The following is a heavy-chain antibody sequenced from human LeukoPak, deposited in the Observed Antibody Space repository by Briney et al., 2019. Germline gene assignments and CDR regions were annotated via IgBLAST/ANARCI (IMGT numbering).Heavy chain of an antibody. V-gene: IGHV1-2*02. CDR1: GYTFTGYY. J-gene: IGHJ4*02. CDR2: INPNSGGT. D-gene: IGHD2-2*01. CDR3: ARDLPMLHLIMGY. Sequence: ASVKVSCKASGYTFTGYYMHWVRQAPGQGLEWMGWINPNSGGTNYAQKFQGRVTMTRDTSISTAYMELSRLRSDDTAVYYCARDLPMLHLIMGYWGQGTLVTVSS.